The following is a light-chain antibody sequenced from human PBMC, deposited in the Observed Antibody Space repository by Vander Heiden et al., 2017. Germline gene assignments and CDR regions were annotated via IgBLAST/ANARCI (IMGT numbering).Light chain of an antibody. CDR2: GAS. CDR3: QQYGSSLWT. Sequence: EIMLTQSPGTLSLSQGERATLSCRASHSVSSSYLAWYQKKPGQAPRLLIYGASSRATGIPDRSSGSGSGTDFTLTISRLEPEDFAVYYCQQYGSSLWTFGQGTKVEIK. V-gene: IGKV3-20*01. J-gene: IGKJ1*01. CDR1: HSVSSSY.